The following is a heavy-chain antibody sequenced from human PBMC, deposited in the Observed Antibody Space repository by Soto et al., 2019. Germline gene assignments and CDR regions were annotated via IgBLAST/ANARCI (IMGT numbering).Heavy chain of an antibody. D-gene: IGHD3-3*02. V-gene: IGHV4-39*01. CDR2: VFYGVST. J-gene: IGHJ4*02. CDR1: GSSINSSGYY. CDR3: ARLPSRHLVDY. Sequence: TSETLSLTCTVSGSSINSSGYYWGWIRQPPGKGLEWIGSVFYGVSTYYNPSLKSRVTVSVDTSKNQFSLNLRSVTAADTAVYYCARLPSRHLVDYWGQGTLVTVSS.